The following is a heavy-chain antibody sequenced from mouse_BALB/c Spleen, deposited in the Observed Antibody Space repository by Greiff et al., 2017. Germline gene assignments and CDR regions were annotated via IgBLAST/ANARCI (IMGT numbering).Heavy chain of an antibody. CDR3: ARKAHYGNYPFAY. Sequence: QVHVKQSGPGLVQPSQSLSITCTVSGFSLTSYGVHWVRQSPGKGLEWLGVIWSGGSTDYNAAFISRLSISKDNSKSQVFFKMNSLQANDTAIYYCARKAHYGNYPFAYWGQGTLVTVSA. CDR1: GFSLTSYG. J-gene: IGHJ3*01. D-gene: IGHD2-1*01. V-gene: IGHV2-2*02. CDR2: IWSGGST.